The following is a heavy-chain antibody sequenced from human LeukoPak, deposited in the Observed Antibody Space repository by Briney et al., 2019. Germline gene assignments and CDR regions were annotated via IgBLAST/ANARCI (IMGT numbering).Heavy chain of an antibody. V-gene: IGHV3-74*01. Sequence: GGSLRLSCAASGFTFTTYWMHWVRQAPGKGLVWVSHINSDGSITSYADSVKGRFTISRDNSKNTLYLQMNSLRAEDTAVYYCAKAEDYYDSSAYLYWGQGTLVTVSS. J-gene: IGHJ4*02. CDR1: GFTFTTYW. D-gene: IGHD3-22*01. CDR3: AKAEDYYDSSAYLY. CDR2: INSDGSIT.